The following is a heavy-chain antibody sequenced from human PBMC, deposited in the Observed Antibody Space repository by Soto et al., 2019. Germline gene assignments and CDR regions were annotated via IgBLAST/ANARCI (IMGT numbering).Heavy chain of an antibody. CDR1: GGSFSGYY. D-gene: IGHD4-17*01. V-gene: IGHV4-34*01. CDR2: INHSGST. CDR3: ARGTGLPLYGDYGTFYYY. J-gene: IGHJ4*02. Sequence: QVQLQQWGAGLLKPSETLSLTCAVYGGSFSGYYWSWIRQPPGQGLEWIGEINHSGSTNYNQSLKSLVPIPEDTSQHQCSLKLRSVTAADKAVYYCARGTGLPLYGDYGTFYYYWGQGTLVTVSS.